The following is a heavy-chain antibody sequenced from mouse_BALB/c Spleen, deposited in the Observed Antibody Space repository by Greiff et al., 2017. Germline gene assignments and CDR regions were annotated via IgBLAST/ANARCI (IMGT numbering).Heavy chain of an antibody. Sequence: EVKLMESGPSLVKPSQTLSLTCSVTGDSITSGYWNWIRKFPGNKLEYMGYISYSGSTYYNPSLKSRISITRDTSKNQYYLQLNSVTTEDTATYYCARSHYYGSSPHWYFDAWGAGTTVTVSS. J-gene: IGHJ1*01. CDR3: ARSHYYGSSPHWYFDA. V-gene: IGHV3-8*02. D-gene: IGHD1-1*01. CDR2: ISYSGST. CDR1: GDSITSGY.